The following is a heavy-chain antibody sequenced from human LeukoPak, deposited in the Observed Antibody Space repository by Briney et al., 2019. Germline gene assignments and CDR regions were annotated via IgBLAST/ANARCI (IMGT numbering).Heavy chain of an antibody. Sequence: ASVKVSCKASGYTFTSYGISWVRQAPGQGLEWMGWISAYNGNTNYAQKLQGRVTMTTDTSTSTAYMELRSLRSDDTAVHYCASGRGGYYYDSSGYYDYWGQGTLVTVSS. V-gene: IGHV1-18*01. CDR3: ASGRGGYYYDSSGYYDY. J-gene: IGHJ4*02. D-gene: IGHD3-22*01. CDR1: GYTFTSYG. CDR2: ISAYNGNT.